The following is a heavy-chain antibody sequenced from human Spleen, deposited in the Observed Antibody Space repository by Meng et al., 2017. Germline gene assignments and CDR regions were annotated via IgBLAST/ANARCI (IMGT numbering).Heavy chain of an antibody. CDR2: IYWDDDK. CDR1: GFPLSTGGGG. J-gene: IGHJ4*02. D-gene: IGHD3-10*01. Sequence: LKRACPAPGHPTQSLTLSSTVCGFPLSTGGGGGGWIRQPTGQALEWLALIYWDDDKRYSPSLKSRLTITKDTSKNQVVLTMTNMDPVDTATYYCAHRLSRFRELFDYWGQGTLVTVSS. CDR3: AHRLSRFRELFDY. V-gene: IGHV2-5*02.